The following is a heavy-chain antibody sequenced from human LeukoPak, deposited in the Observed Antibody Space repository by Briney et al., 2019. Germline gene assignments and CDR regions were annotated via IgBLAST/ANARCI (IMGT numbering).Heavy chain of an antibody. CDR3: ARGDTYYYHAMDV. Sequence: GGSLRLSCAASGFTFSSYWVHWVRQAPGKGLVWVSRISSDGSTPKYADSVKGRFTISRDNAKNTLYLEMNSLRAEDTAVYYCARGDTYYYHAMDVWGQGTTVTVSS. D-gene: IGHD2-21*02. CDR1: GFTFSSYW. V-gene: IGHV3-74*03. J-gene: IGHJ6*02. CDR2: ISSDGSTP.